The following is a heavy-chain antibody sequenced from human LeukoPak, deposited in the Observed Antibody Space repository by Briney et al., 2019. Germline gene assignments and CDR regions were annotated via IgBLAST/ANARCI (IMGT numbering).Heavy chain of an antibody. CDR3: ARAPSEIGGYYPEYFRH. Sequence: GGSLRLSCAASGFTFSTYWMHWVRQAPGKGLVWVSRSKSDGSTNYADSVKGRFTISRDNAKNTVSLQMNSLRAEDTGVYYCARAPSEIGGYYPEYFRHWGQGTLVTVSS. V-gene: IGHV3-74*01. J-gene: IGHJ1*01. D-gene: IGHD3-22*01. CDR2: SKSDGST. CDR1: GFTFSTYW.